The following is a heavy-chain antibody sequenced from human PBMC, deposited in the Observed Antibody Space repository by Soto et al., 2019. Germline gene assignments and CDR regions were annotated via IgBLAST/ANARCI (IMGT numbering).Heavy chain of an antibody. J-gene: IGHJ6*02. V-gene: IGHV4-34*01. CDR1: GGSFSGYY. Sequence: PSETLSLTCAVYGGSFSGYYWSWIRQPPGKGLEWIGEINHSGGTNYNPSLKSRVTISVDTSKNQFSLKLRSVTAADTAVYYCARGVVVVPAAIHRGGFYYYYGMDVWGQGTTVTVSS. CDR2: INHSGGT. D-gene: IGHD2-2*02. CDR3: ARGVVVVPAAIHRGGFYYYYGMDV.